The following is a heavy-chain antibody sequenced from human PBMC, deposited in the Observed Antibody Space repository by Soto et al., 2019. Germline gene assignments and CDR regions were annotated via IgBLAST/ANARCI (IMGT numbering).Heavy chain of an antibody. J-gene: IGHJ5*02. CDR1: GFTFSTNW. Sequence: PGXSRRLSGAASGFTFSTNWMHWVRQAPGKGLVWVSRINSDGSSTSYADSVKGRFTVSRDNAKSTLYLQVNSLTADDTAIYYCLIAYCGGDCSAWGQGTPVTVSS. V-gene: IGHV3-74*01. D-gene: IGHD2-21*02. CDR3: LIAYCGGDCSA. CDR2: INSDGSST.